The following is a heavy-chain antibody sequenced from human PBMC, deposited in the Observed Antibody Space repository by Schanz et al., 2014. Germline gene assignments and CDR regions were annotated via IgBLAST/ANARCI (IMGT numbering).Heavy chain of an antibody. CDR3: ARLWGGWRIPDY. D-gene: IGHD6-19*01. V-gene: IGHV4-59*01. CDR1: GGSISNYY. Sequence: QVQLQESGPGLVKPSETLSLTCTVSGGSISNYYWSWIRQPPGKGLEWIGYIYYSGSTNYNPSLKSRVTISVDTSKNQFSLKLSSVTAADTAVYYCARLWGGWRIPDYWGQGTLVTVSS. CDR2: IYYSGST. J-gene: IGHJ4*02.